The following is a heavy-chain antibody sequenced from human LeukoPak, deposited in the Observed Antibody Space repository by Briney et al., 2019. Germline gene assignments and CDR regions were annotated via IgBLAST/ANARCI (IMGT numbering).Heavy chain of an antibody. V-gene: IGHV3-7*04. D-gene: IGHD6-13*01. CDR1: GFTFSSYW. CDR3: AREGSIWYERPGD. Sequence: GGSLRLSCAGSGFTFSSYWMSWVRQAPGRGLEWVANIKQDGSEKYYVDSVRGRFTISRDNAKNSLYLQMNSLRPEDTAVYYCAREGSIWYERPGDWGQGTLVTVSS. J-gene: IGHJ4*02. CDR2: IKQDGSEK.